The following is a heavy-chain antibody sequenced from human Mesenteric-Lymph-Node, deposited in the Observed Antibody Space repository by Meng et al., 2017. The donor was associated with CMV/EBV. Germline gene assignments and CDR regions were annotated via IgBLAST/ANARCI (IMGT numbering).Heavy chain of an antibody. CDR2: ISSSSSYI. CDR3: AKTQNVLRFLEWLSAGAFDI. CDR1: GFTVSSNY. Sequence: GESLKISCAASGFTVSSNYMSWVRQAPGKGLEWVSSISSSSSYIYYADSVKGRFTISRDNSKNTLYLQMNSLRAEDTAVYYCAKTQNVLRFLEWLSAGAFDIWGQGTMVTVSS. V-gene: IGHV3-21*01. J-gene: IGHJ3*02. D-gene: IGHD3-3*01.